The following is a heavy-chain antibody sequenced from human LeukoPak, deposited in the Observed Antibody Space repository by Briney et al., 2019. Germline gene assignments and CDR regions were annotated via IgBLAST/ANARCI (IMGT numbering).Heavy chain of an antibody. CDR1: GYTFTSYY. J-gene: IGHJ6*02. D-gene: IGHD6-19*01. Sequence: ASVKVSCKASGYTFTSYYMHWVRQAPGQGLEWMGIINPSGGSTSYAQKFQGRVTMTRDTSTSTVYMELSSLRSEDTAVYYCARDPRAVGTTSGWYWYGMDVWGQGTTDTVSS. V-gene: IGHV1-46*01. CDR3: ARDPRAVGTTSGWYWYGMDV. CDR2: INPSGGST.